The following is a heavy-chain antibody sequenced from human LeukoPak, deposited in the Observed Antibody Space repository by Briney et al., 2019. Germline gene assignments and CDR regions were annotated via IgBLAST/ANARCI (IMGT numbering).Heavy chain of an antibody. D-gene: IGHD3-10*01. J-gene: IGHJ5*02. CDR3: ARSGWPMGGFDP. Sequence: SETLSLTCTVSGDSISSETYHWGWIRQPPGKGLQWIGSIFYAGSTYYNPSLRSRVSVSVDTSKDQFSLKLFPVTAADTAVYYCARSGWPMGGFDPWGQGILVTVSS. CDR1: GDSISSETYH. V-gene: IGHV4-39*01. CDR2: IFYAGST.